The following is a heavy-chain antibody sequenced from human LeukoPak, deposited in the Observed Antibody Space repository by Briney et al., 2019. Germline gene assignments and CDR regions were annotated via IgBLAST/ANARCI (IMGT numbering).Heavy chain of an antibody. CDR3: ARDYGDYGDDI. D-gene: IGHD4-17*01. CDR1: GGTFSSYA. V-gene: IGHV1-69*04. J-gene: IGHJ3*02. Sequence: SVKVSCKASGGTFSSYAISWVRQAPGQGLEWMGRIIPILGIANYAQKFQGRVTITADKSTSTAHMELSSLRSEDTAVYYCARDYGDYGDDIWGQGTMVTVSS. CDR2: IIPILGIA.